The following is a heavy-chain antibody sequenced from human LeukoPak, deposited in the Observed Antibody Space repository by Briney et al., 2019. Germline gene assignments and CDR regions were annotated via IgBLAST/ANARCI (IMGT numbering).Heavy chain of an antibody. J-gene: IGHJ6*02. V-gene: IGHV3-30-3*01. CDR1: GFTFSSYW. CDR2: ISYDGSNK. D-gene: IGHD2-2*02. Sequence: QPGGSLRLSCAASGFTFSSYWMSWVRQAPGKGLEWVAVISYDGSNKYYADSVKGRFTISRDNSKNTLYLQMNSLRAEDTAVYYCAREGIVVVPAAIRYYYYGMDVWGQGTTVTVSS. CDR3: AREGIVVVPAAIRYYYYGMDV.